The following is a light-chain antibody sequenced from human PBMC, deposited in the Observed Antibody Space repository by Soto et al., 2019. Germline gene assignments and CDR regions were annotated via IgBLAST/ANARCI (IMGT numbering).Light chain of an antibody. CDR3: QQYNSLPLFT. V-gene: IGKV3D-15*01. J-gene: IGKJ3*01. CDR2: GAS. Sequence: EIVMTQSPATLSVSPGERATLSCRASQSVSSNLAWYQQKPGQAPRLLIYGASTWPTGIPARFSDSGSGTEFTLTISSLRSGDCAVYYCQQYNSLPLFTFGPGTQVHI. CDR1: QSVSSN.